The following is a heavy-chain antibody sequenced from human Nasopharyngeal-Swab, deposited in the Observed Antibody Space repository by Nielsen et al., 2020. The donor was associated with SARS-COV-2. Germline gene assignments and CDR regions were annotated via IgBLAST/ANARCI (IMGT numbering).Heavy chain of an antibody. CDR2: ISGSGDTT. CDR1: RFTFGDCG. D-gene: IGHD2-21*01. V-gene: IGHV3-23*01. Sequence: GESLKISCAASRFTFGDCGLIWVRQAPGKGLEWVSIISGSGDTTYYADSVNDRFTISRDNSKNTLYLQMNSLRVEDTAVYYCAKAPYLRGLDVWGQGTTVTVSS. J-gene: IGHJ6*02. CDR3: AKAPYLRGLDV.